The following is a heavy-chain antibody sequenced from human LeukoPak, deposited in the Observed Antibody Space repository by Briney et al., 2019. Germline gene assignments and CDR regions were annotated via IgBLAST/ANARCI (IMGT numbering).Heavy chain of an antibody. V-gene: IGHV3-11*04. CDR2: ISSSGGTI. D-gene: IGHD4-17*01. J-gene: IGHJ4*02. CDR3: ARIDYGDYACFDY. Sequence: PGGSLRLSCAASGFTFSDYYMSWIRQAPGKGLEWVSYISSSGGTIYYADSVKGRFTISRDNAKNSLYLQMNSLRAEDTAVYYCARIDYGDYACFDYWGQGTLVTVSS. CDR1: GFTFSDYY.